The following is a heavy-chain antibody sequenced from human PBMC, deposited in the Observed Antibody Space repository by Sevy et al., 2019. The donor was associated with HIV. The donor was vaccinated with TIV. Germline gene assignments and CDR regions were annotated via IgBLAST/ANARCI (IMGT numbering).Heavy chain of an antibody. V-gene: IGHV3-49*03. CDR3: SRALATVYTPEYYFDY. J-gene: IGHJ4*01. CDR1: GFTFGDYA. Sequence: GGSLRLSCTSSGFTFGDYAMSWFRQAPGKGLEWVAFIRRNSYEPYGWTTEYAASVKGRFTISRDDSKSIAYLQMNSLKTEDTAVYYCSRALATVYTPEYYFDYWGHGVLVTVSS. D-gene: IGHD4-17*01. CDR2: IRRNSYEPYGWTT.